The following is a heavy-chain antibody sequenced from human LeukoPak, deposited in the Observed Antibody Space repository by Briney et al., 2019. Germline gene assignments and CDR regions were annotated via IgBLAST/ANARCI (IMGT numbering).Heavy chain of an antibody. CDR3: ARQLDL. Sequence: GGSLRLSCAASGFTFSTYSMNWVRQAPGKGLEWVSYISSSTNTVSYVDSVKGRFTISRDSAKNSLYLQMNSLRDEDTAMYYCARQLDLWGQGTLVTVSS. J-gene: IGHJ5*02. V-gene: IGHV3-48*02. CDR2: ISSSTNTV. D-gene: IGHD5-24*01. CDR1: GFTFSTYS.